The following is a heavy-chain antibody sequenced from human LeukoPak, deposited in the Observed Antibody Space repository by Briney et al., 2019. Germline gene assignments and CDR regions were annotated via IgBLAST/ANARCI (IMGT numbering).Heavy chain of an antibody. Sequence: ASVKVSCKASGYTFTSYGISWVRQAPGQGLEWMGWISAYNGNTNYAQKLQGRVTMTTDTSASTAYMELRSLRSEDTAVYYCARDNSVRDEAWWFNPWGQGTLVTVSS. J-gene: IGHJ5*02. D-gene: IGHD5-24*01. CDR1: GYTFTSYG. CDR2: ISAYNGNT. CDR3: ARDNSVRDEAWWFNP. V-gene: IGHV1-18*01.